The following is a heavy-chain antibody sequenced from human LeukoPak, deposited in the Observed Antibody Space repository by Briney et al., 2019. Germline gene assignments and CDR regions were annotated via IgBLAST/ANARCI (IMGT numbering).Heavy chain of an antibody. D-gene: IGHD3-22*01. CDR1: GVSFSSSTYY. CDR3: ARDVTYNRVMIVVVRPQGWFDP. V-gene: IGHV4-39*06. J-gene: IGHJ5*02. Sequence: SGTLSLTCTVSGVSFSSSTYYWGWIRPPPGKGLEWIGSIYYSGSTYYNPSLKSRVTISVDTSKNQFPLKLSSVTAAETAVYSCARDVTYNRVMIVVVRPQGWFDPWGQGTLVTVSS. CDR2: IYYSGST.